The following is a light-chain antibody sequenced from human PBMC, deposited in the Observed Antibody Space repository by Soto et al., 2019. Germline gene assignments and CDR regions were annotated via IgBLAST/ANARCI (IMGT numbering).Light chain of an antibody. V-gene: IGLV1-40*01. Sequence: QAVVTQPPSVSGAPGQRVTISCTGGTSNIGAGYDVFWYQQLPGTAPKLLIPVNSNRPSGVPDRFSGSKSGTSASLTITGLQAEDEADYYCQSYDSSLSGWVFGGGTKVTVL. CDR1: TSNIGAGYD. CDR2: VNS. CDR3: QSYDSSLSGWV. J-gene: IGLJ3*02.